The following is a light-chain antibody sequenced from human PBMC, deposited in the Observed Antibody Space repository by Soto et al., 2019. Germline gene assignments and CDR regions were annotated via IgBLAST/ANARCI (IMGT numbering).Light chain of an antibody. CDR1: QSLSSF. J-gene: IGKJ4*01. V-gene: IGKV3-11*01. CDR3: QQRANWPLT. CDR2: DTS. Sequence: EIVLTQSPATLSLSPGERATLFCRASQSLSSFLAWFQQKPGQAPRLLIYDTSNRATGIPARFSGSGSGTDSTLTISSLEPEDFAVYFCQQRANWPLTFGGGTKVEIK.